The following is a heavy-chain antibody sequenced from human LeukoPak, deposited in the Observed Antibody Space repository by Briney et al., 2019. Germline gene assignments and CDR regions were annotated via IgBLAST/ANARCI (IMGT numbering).Heavy chain of an antibody. V-gene: IGHV3-49*04. Sequence: PGGSLRLSCAASGFTFSSYAMSWVRQAPGKGLEWVGFIRSKAYGGTTEYAASVKGRFTISRDDSKSIAYLQMNSLKTEDTAVYYCTRGGFMTLDIWGQGTMVTVSS. CDR2: IRSKAYGGTT. J-gene: IGHJ3*02. D-gene: IGHD3-16*01. CDR3: TRGGFMTLDI. CDR1: GFTFSSYA.